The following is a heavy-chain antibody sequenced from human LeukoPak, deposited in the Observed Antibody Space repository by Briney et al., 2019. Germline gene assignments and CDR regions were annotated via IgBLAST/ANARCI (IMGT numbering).Heavy chain of an antibody. Sequence: PGGSLRLSCAASGFTFSSYAMSWVRQAPGKGLEWASAISGSGGSTYYADSVKGRFTISRDNSKNTLYLQMNSLRAEDTAVYYCAKDLGTSCYGCYYYGMDVWGQGTTVTVSS. CDR3: AKDLGTSCYGCYYYGMDV. CDR2: ISGSGGST. D-gene: IGHD2-2*01. J-gene: IGHJ6*02. V-gene: IGHV3-23*01. CDR1: GFTFSSYA.